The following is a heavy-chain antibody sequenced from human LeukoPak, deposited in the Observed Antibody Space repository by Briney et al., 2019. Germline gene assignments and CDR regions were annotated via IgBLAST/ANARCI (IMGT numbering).Heavy chain of an antibody. CDR2: ISYDGSNK. D-gene: IGHD2-2*01. CDR3: ARDARDIVVVPAALGYYYYGMDV. J-gene: IGHJ6*04. Sequence: GGSLRLSCAASGFTFSSYAMHWGRQAPGKGLEWVAVISYDGSNKYYADSVKGRFTISRDNSKNTLYLQMNSLRAEDTAVYYCARDARDIVVVPAALGYYYYGMDVWGKGTTVTVSS. CDR1: GFTFSSYA. V-gene: IGHV3-30*04.